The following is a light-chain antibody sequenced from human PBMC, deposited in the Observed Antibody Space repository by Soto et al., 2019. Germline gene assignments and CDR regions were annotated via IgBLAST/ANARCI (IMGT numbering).Light chain of an antibody. CDR2: KAS. CDR3: QQYNSYSPT. Sequence: DIQMTQSPPTLPSCVLDIVTITCRASQSISTWLAWYQQEPGKAPKLLIHKASSLQSGVPSRFSGSGSGTDFTLTISSLHPDDFATYYCQQYNSYSPTFGQGTKVDIK. V-gene: IGKV1-5*03. CDR1: QSISTW. J-gene: IGKJ1*01.